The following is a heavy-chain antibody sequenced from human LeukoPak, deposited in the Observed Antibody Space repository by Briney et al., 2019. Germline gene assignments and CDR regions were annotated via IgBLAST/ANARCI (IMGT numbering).Heavy chain of an antibody. Sequence: GGYLRFYAAVSAFTVSGNYMSWVRQAPGNGLEWVSLIYSGGITYYADSVKGRFTISRDNSKNTLYLQMNSLRAEDTAVYYCAKVGREWLAPLMQQQWLVPFDIWGQGTMVTVSS. CDR2: IYSGGIT. D-gene: IGHD6-19*01. J-gene: IGHJ3*02. V-gene: IGHV3-53*05. CDR3: AKVGREWLAPLMQQQWLVPFDI. CDR1: AFTVSGNY.